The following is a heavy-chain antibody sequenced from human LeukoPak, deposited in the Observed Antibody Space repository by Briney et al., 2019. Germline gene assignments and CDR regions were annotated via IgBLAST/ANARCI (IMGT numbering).Heavy chain of an antibody. J-gene: IGHJ4*02. CDR3: ARDILDVGATHFFDY. D-gene: IGHD1-26*01. V-gene: IGHV4-59*01. CDR2: IHSSGSA. Sequence: SETLSLTCTVSGASITTYYWSWIRQPPGKGLEYIGQIHSSGSANYNPSLKSRVAMSLDASKNQFSLTVSSVTAADTAIYYCARDILDVGATHFFDYWGQGSLLTVSS. CDR1: GASITTYY.